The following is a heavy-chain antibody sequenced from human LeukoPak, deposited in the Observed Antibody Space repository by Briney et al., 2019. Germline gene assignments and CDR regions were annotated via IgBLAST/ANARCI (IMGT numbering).Heavy chain of an antibody. CDR2: ISWNSGSR. V-gene: IGHV3-9*03. CDR3: ATGYGSGSYYNPFDY. J-gene: IGHJ4*02. Sequence: PGGALRLXCAASGFTFDDYAMHWDRQAPGKGLEWVSGISWNSGSRGYADSVKGRFTISRDNAKNSLYLQMNSLRAEDMAFYYCATGYGSGSYYNPFDYWGQGTLVTVSS. D-gene: IGHD3-10*01. CDR1: GFTFDDYA.